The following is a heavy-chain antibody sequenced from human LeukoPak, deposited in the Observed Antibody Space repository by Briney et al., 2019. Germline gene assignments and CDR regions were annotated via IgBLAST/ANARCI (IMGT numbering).Heavy chain of an antibody. CDR2: ISSSGSNI. V-gene: IGHV3-48*03. CDR1: GFTFSSYE. Sequence: GGSLGLSCAASGFTFSSYEMNWVRQAPGKGLEWVSYISSSGSNIYYADSVKGRFTISRDNAKNSLYLQMKNLRAEDTAVYYCVINDYWGQGTLVTVSS. J-gene: IGHJ4*02. CDR3: VINDY. D-gene: IGHD2/OR15-2a*01.